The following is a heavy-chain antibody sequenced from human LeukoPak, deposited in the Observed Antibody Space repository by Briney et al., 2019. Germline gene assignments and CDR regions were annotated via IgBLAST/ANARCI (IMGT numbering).Heavy chain of an antibody. CDR1: GFTFSSYS. Sequence: SGGSLRLSCAASGFTFSSYSMNWVRQAPGKGLEWVSSISSSSSYIYYADSVKGRFTISRDNAKNSLYLQMNSLRAEDTAVYYCASVYSGSYYVRDYWGQGTLVTVSS. J-gene: IGHJ4*02. CDR3: ASVYSGSYYVRDY. CDR2: ISSSSSYI. D-gene: IGHD1-26*01. V-gene: IGHV3-21*01.